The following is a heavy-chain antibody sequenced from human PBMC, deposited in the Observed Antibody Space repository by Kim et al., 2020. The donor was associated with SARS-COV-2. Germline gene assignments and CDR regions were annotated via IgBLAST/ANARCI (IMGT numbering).Heavy chain of an antibody. CDR2: IYYSGST. D-gene: IGHD3-22*01. V-gene: IGHV4-31*03. J-gene: IGHJ4*02. CDR3: ARSGYYYDSSGLTIDY. Sequence: SETLSLTCTVSGGSISSGGYYWSWIRQHPGKGLEWIGYIYYSGSTYYNPSLKSRVTISVDTSKNQFSLKLSSVTAADTAVYYCARSGYYYDSSGLTIDYWGQGTLVTVSS. CDR1: GGSISSGGYY.